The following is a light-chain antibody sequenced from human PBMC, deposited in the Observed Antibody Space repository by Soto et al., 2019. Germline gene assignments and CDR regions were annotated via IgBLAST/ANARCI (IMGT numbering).Light chain of an antibody. CDR3: QQYDSPPRT. CDR2: AAS. J-gene: IGKJ1*01. V-gene: IGKV1-33*01. CDR1: QSISNH. Sequence: DIQMTQSPSSLSASVEDRVIITCRASQSISNHLNWYQQKPGKAPKLLIFAASSLQSGVPSRFSGSRSGPDFNLTISSLQPEDIATYYCQQYDSPPRTFGQGTKVDIK.